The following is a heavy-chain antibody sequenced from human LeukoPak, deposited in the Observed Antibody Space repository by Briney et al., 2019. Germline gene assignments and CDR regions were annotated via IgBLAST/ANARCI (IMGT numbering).Heavy chain of an antibody. CDR1: GGSISSGSYY. V-gene: IGHV4-61*02. CDR2: IYTSGST. J-gene: IGHJ3*02. Sequence: PSQTLSLTCTVSGGSISSGSYYWSWIRQPAGKGLEWIGRIYTSGSTNYNPSLKSRVTISVDTSKNQFSLKLSSVTAADTSVYYCARDRAIQLWSNDAFDIWGQGTIVTVSS. CDR3: ARDRAIQLWSNDAFDI. D-gene: IGHD5-18*01.